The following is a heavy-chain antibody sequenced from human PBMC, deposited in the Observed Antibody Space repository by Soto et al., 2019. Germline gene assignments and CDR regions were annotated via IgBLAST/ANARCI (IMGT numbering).Heavy chain of an antibody. CDR3: AKGRVAARPAYWFDP. CDR1: GFTFSSYS. V-gene: IGHV3-21*04. D-gene: IGHD6-6*01. J-gene: IGHJ5*02. Sequence: GGSLRLSCAASGFTFSSYSMNWVRQAPGKGLEWVSSISSSSSYTYYADSVKGRFTISRDNAKNTLYLQMNSLRAEDTAVYYCAKGRVAARPAYWFDPWGQGTLVTVSS. CDR2: ISSSSSYT.